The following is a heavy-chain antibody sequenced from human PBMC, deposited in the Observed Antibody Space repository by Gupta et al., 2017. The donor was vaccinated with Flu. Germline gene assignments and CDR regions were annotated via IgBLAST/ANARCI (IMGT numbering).Heavy chain of an antibody. Sequence: CNMKGVRQAPGKGLEWVASISSSSSYIYYADSVKGRFTVSRDNSKNSLYLHMNSVRVEDAAVYYCVRDWSTTGQRGNYFDYWGQGTLVSVSS. J-gene: IGHJ4*02. CDR1: CN. D-gene: IGHD6-25*01. CDR2: ISSSSSYI. V-gene: IGHV3-21*01. CDR3: VRDWSTTGQRGNYFDY.